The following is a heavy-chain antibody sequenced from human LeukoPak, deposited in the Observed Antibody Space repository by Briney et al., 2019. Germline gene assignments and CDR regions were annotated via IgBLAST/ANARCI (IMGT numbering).Heavy chain of an antibody. CDR3: ARGGTGALDY. CDR2: IYHSGST. V-gene: IGHV4-4*02. J-gene: IGHJ4*02. D-gene: IGHD1/OR15-1a*01. Sequence: SGTLSLTCAVSSDSISNNNWWSWVRQPPGKGLEWIGEIYHSGSTNYNPSLKSRVTISVDNSKNQFSLKFTSVTAADTAVYYCARGGTGALDYWGQGTLVTVSS. CDR1: SDSISNNNW.